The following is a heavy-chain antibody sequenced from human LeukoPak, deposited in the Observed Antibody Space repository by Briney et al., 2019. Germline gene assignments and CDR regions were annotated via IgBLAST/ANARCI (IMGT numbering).Heavy chain of an antibody. CDR1: GFTFNTYA. D-gene: IGHD2-15*01. J-gene: IGHJ4*02. CDR3: AKGKGSSSSSIDW. CDR2: ISGSGGST. V-gene: IGHV3-23*01. Sequence: GGSLRLSCAASGFTFNTYAMSWVRQAPGKGLEWVSAISGSGGSTYYADSVKGRFTISRDNSKNTLYLQIHCLRAEDTAVYYCAKGKGSSSSSIDWWGQGTLLTVSS.